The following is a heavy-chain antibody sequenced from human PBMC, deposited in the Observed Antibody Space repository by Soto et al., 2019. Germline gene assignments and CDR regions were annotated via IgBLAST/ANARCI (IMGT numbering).Heavy chain of an antibody. D-gene: IGHD2-21*01. CDR1: GFTVSSNY. CDR2: IYSGGST. V-gene: IGHV3-53*04. CDR3: AGGLAVWQRNYYYYYMDV. J-gene: IGHJ6*03. Sequence: EVQLVESGGGLVQPGGSLRLSCAASGFTVSSNYMSWVRQAPGKGLEWVSGIYSGGSTYYAASVKGRFTISRHNSKNTLYLQMNRLRAEDTAVYYCAGGLAVWQRNYYYYYMDVWGKGTTVTVAS.